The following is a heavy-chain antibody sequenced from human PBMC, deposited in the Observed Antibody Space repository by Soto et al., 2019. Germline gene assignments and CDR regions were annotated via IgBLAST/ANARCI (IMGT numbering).Heavy chain of an antibody. CDR1: GGSISRSDYF. V-gene: IGHV4-30-4*01. Sequence: PSETLSLTCTVPGGSISRSDYFWSWIRQSPGKGLEWIGYIYYSGSTYYRPSLKSRVTISVDTSKNQFSLKLSSVTAADTAVYYCTRAVDWFDPRGDFDYWGQGTLVTVSS. J-gene: IGHJ4*02. CDR3: TRAVDWFDPRGDFDY. D-gene: IGHD3-9*01. CDR2: IYYSGST.